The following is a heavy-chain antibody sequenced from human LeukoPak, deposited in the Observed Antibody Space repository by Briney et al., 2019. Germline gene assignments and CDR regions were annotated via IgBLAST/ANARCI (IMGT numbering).Heavy chain of an antibody. J-gene: IGHJ4*02. CDR1: GYSISSGYY. CDR2: IYHSGST. D-gene: IGHD2-15*01. V-gene: IGHV4-38-2*02. CDR3: ARVVCSGGSCYFSDY. Sequence: ETLSPTCTVSGYSISSGYYWGWIRQPPGTGLEWIGSIYHSGSTYYNPSLKSRVTISVDTSKNQVSLKLSSVTAADTAVYYCARVVCSGGSCYFSDYWGQGTLVTVSS.